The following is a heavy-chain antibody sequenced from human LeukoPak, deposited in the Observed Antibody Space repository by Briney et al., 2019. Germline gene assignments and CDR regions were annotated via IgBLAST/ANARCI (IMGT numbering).Heavy chain of an antibody. CDR2: ISTSSSYI. D-gene: IGHD1-26*01. CDR1: GFTFSHYN. CDR3: ARCLGSGSYLFDAFDI. V-gene: IGHV3-21*01. Sequence: GGSLRLSCAASGFTFSHYNMNWVRQAPGKGLEWVSSISTSSSYIYYADSVKGRFTVSRDNAKNSLYLQMNSLRAEDTAVYYCARCLGSGSYLFDAFDIWGPGTMVTVSS. J-gene: IGHJ3*02.